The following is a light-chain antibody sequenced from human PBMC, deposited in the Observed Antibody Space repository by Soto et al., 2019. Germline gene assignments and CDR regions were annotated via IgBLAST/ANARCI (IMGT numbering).Light chain of an antibody. CDR2: EVN. V-gene: IGLV2-14*01. Sequence: QSALTQPASVSGSPGQSITISCTGTSSDVGAYNYVSWYQQHPGKAPKLMIYEVNHRPSGVSNRFSGSKSGNTASLTISGLQAEDEADYYCSSYTSSSTLGFGGGTKLTVL. J-gene: IGLJ3*02. CDR1: SSDVGAYNY. CDR3: SSYTSSSTLG.